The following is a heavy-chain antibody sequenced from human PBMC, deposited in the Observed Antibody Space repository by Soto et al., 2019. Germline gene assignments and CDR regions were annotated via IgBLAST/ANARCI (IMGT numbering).Heavy chain of an antibody. CDR1: GGSISSYY. V-gene: IGHV4-4*07. CDR2: IYTSGST. CDR3: ARGGFGSYWNPLDH. Sequence: ASETLSLSCTVSGGSISSYYWSWIRQPAGKGLEWIGSIYTSGSTNYNPSLKSRVTMSVXMXXXXFXLXLXXXTAAXTAIYYCARGGFGSYWNPLDHWGQGSLVTVSS. D-gene: IGHD1-1*01. J-gene: IGHJ4*01.